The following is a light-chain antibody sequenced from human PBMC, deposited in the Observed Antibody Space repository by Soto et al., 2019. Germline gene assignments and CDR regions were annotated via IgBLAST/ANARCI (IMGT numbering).Light chain of an antibody. CDR2: GAS. J-gene: IGKJ2*01. V-gene: IGKV3-15*01. CDR3: QQYHNWPPQYT. CDR1: QSVASN. Sequence: EIVMTQSPASLSVSPGDGATLSCRASQSVASNVAWYQQKPGQGPRLLIHGASTRAVGVPARFSGSGSGTELTLTISSLQSEDFAVYDCQQYHNWPPQYTFGQGTKLQIK.